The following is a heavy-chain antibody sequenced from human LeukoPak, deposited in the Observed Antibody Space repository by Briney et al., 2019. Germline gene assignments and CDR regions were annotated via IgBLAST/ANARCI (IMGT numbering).Heavy chain of an antibody. J-gene: IGHJ4*02. CDR3: ARSSIAAAGPYFDY. Sequence: PGGSLRLSCAASGFTVSSNYMSWVRQAPGKGLEWVSVIYSGGSTYYADSVKGRFTTSRDNSKNTLYLQMNSLRAEDTAVYYCARSSIAAAGPYFDYWGQGTLVTVSS. CDR2: IYSGGST. D-gene: IGHD6-13*01. CDR1: GFTVSSNY. V-gene: IGHV3-53*01.